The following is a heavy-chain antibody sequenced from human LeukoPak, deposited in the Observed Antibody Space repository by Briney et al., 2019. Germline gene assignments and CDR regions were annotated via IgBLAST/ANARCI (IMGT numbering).Heavy chain of an antibody. J-gene: IGHJ4*02. Sequence: GGSLRLSCAASGFTFSSYAMSWVRQAPGKGLEGVSAISGSGGSTYYADSVKGRFTISRDNPKNTLYLQMNSLRAEDTAVYYCARDKSDSGSYYKYWGQGTLVTVSS. CDR2: ISGSGGST. CDR1: GFTFSSYA. D-gene: IGHD3-10*01. V-gene: IGHV3-23*01. CDR3: ARDKSDSGSYYKY.